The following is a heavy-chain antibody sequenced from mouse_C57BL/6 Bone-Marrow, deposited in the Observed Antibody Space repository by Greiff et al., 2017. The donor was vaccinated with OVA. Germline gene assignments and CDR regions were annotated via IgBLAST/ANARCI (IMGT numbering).Heavy chain of an antibody. CDR3: ARSVITAVVARYFGV. J-gene: IGHJ1*03. CDR2: INPSSGYT. V-gene: IGHV1-7*01. Sequence: QVQLKQSGAELAKPGASVKLSCKASGYTFTSYWMHWVKQRPGQGLEWIGYINPSSGYTKYNQKFKDKATLTADKSSSTAYMQLSSLTYEDSAVYYCARSVITAVVARYFGVWGTGTTVTVSS. D-gene: IGHD1-1*01. CDR1: GYTFTSYW.